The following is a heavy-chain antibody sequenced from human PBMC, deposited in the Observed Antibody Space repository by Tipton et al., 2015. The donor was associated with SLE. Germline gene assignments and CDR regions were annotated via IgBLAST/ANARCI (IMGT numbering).Heavy chain of an antibody. CDR3: ASSLWFGESYFDY. J-gene: IGHJ4*02. CDR2: ISHSGTT. D-gene: IGHD3-10*01. CDR1: GYSISSGYY. Sequence: TLSLTCAVSGYSISSGYYWGWIRQSPGKGLEWIGSISHSGTTYYNPSLKGRVTITIDASKNQFSLKLSSVTAADTAVYYCASSLWFGESYFDYWGQGTLVTVSS. V-gene: IGHV4-38-2*01.